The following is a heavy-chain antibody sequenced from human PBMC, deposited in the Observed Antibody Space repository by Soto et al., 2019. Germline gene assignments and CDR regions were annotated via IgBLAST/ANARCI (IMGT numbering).Heavy chain of an antibody. J-gene: IGHJ4*02. CDR2: IRWNSGSI. Sequence: EVQLVESGGGLVQPGRSLRLSCAASGFTFDDYAMHWVRQAPGKGLEWVSGIRWNSGSIGYADSVKGRFTISRDNAKKSLYLQMNSLRAQDTALYYCANDGNPETTVTTTYFDYWGQGTLVTVSS. V-gene: IGHV3-9*01. CDR1: GFTFDDYA. D-gene: IGHD4-17*01. CDR3: ANDGNPETTVTTTYFDY.